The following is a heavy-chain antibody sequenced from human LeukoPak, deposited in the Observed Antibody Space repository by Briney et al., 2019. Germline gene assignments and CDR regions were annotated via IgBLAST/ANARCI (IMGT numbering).Heavy chain of an antibody. D-gene: IGHD2-2*01. J-gene: IGHJ4*02. CDR1: GFTFSSYA. CDR3: AKDRLIIPAAGDYFDD. CDR2: VSGHAGST. Sequence: GGSLRLSCAASGFTFSSYAMTWVRQAPGKGLEWVSAVSGHAGSTYYADSVKGRFTISRDDSKNTLYLQMSSLRAEDTAIYYCAKDRLIIPAAGDYFDDWGQGTLVTVSS. V-gene: IGHV3-23*01.